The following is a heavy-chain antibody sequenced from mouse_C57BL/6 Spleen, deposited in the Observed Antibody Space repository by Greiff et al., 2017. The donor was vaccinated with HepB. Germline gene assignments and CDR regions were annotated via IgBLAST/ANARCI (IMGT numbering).Heavy chain of an antibody. D-gene: IGHD2-12*01. V-gene: IGHV1-18*01. J-gene: IGHJ1*03. CDR2: INPNNGGT. CDR1: GYTFTDYN. CDR3: ARKDYSPWYVDV. Sequence: EVQLQQSGPELVKPGASVKIPCKASGYTFTDYNMDWVKQSHGKSLEWIGDINPNNGGTIYNQKFKGKATLTVDKSSSTAYMELRSLTSEDTAVYYCARKDYSPWYVDVWGTGTTVTVSS.